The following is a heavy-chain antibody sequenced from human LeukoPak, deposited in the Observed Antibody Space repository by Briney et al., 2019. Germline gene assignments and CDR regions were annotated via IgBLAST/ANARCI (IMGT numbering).Heavy chain of an antibody. D-gene: IGHD3-10*01. CDR3: ATSGYYGSGSYSA. CDR1: GGTFSSYA. CDR2: IIPIFGTA. Sequence: GASVKVSCKASGGTFSSYAISWVRQSPGQGLEWMGGIIPIFGTANYAQEFQGRVTITADKSTRTAYMELSSLRSEDTAVYYCATSGYYGSGSYSAWGQGTLVTVSS. J-gene: IGHJ5*02. V-gene: IGHV1-69*06.